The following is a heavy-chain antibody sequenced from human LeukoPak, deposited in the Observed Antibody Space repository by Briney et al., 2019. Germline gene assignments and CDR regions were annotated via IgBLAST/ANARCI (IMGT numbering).Heavy chain of an antibody. D-gene: IGHD2-21*02. V-gene: IGHV4-34*01. Sequence: SETLSLTCAVYGGSFGGYYWSWIRQPPGKGLEWIGEINHSGSTNYNPSLKSRVTISVDTSKNQFSLKLSSVTAADTAVYYCARGTGVTIDYWGQGTLVTVSS. CDR2: INHSGST. CDR1: GGSFGGYY. J-gene: IGHJ4*02. CDR3: ARGTGVTIDY.